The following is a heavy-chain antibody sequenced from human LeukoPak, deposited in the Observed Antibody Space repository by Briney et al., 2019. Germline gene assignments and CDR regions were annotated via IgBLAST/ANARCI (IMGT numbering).Heavy chain of an antibody. CDR2: ISAYNGNT. Sequence: ASVNVSCKASGYTFTSYGISWVRQAPGQGLEWMGWISAYNGNTNYAQKLQGRVTMTTDTSTSTAYMELRSLRSDDTAVYYCARDVEIFGVVHYYYYGMDVWGQGTTVTVSS. V-gene: IGHV1-18*01. J-gene: IGHJ6*02. D-gene: IGHD3-3*01. CDR3: ARDVEIFGVVHYYYYGMDV. CDR1: GYTFTSYG.